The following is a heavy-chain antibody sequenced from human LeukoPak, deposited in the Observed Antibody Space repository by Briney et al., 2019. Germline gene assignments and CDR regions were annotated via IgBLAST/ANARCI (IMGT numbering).Heavy chain of an antibody. J-gene: IGHJ5*02. D-gene: IGHD3-22*01. V-gene: IGHV1-69*05. CDR1: GGTFSSYA. Sequence: ASVKVSCKASGGTFSSYAISWVRQAPGQGLEWMGGIIPIFGTANYAQKFQGRVTITTDESTSTAYMELSSLRSEDTAVYYCASTYASSGYYSGVWFDPWGQGTLVTVSS. CDR3: ASTYASSGYYSGVWFDP. CDR2: IIPIFGTA.